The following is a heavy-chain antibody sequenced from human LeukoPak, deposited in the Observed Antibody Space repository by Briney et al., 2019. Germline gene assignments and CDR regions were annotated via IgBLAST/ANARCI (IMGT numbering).Heavy chain of an antibody. J-gene: IGHJ4*02. CDR3: ARARYSYEDY. CDR2: IYYSGST. CDR1: GGSLSNYY. D-gene: IGHD5-18*01. V-gene: IGHV4-59*01. Sequence: PSETLSLTCTVSGGSLSNYYWSWIRQPPGKGLEWIGYIYYSGSTNYNPSLKSRVTISVDTSKNQFSLKLSSVTAADTAVYYCARARYSYEDYWGQGTLVTVSS.